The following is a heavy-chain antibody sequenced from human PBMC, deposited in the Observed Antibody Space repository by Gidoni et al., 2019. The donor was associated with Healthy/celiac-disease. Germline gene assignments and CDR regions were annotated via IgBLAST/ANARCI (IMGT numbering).Heavy chain of an antibody. V-gene: IGHV1-3*01. CDR3: ARCITMVRGVMITSYYYYGMDV. D-gene: IGHD3-10*01. CDR2: INAGNGNT. CDR1: GYTFTSYA. Sequence: QVQLVQSGAEVTKPGASVKVSCKASGYTFTSYAMNWVRQTPGQRLEWMGGINAGNGNTKYAQKFQGRVTITRDTSASIAYMELSILRSEDMAVYYCARCITMVRGVMITSYYYYGMDVWGQGTTVTVSS. J-gene: IGHJ6*02.